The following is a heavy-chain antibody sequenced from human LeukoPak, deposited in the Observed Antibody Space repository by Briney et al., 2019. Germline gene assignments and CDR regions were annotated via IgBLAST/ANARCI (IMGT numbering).Heavy chain of an antibody. D-gene: IGHD3-3*01. CDR1: GFTFSSYG. CDR3: AKAGGITIFGVVIIPIDY. CDR2: ISHDGSKK. J-gene: IGHJ4*02. Sequence: GGSLRLSCAASGFTFSSYGMHWVRQAPGKGLEWVAVISHDGSKKYYADSVKGRFTISRDNSKNTLYLQMNSLRAEDTAVYYCAKAGGITIFGVVIIPIDYWGQGTLVTVSS. V-gene: IGHV3-30*18.